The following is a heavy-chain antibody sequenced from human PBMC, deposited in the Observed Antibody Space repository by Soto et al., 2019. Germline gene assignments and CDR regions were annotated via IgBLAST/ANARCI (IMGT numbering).Heavy chain of an antibody. CDR3: TRGSTGTTFHYYYGMDV. CDR1: GFTFGDYA. V-gene: IGHV3-49*04. Sequence: HPGGSLRLSCTASGFTFGDYAMSWVRQAPGKGLEWVGFIRSKAYGGTTEYAASVKGRFTISRDDSKSIAYLQMNSLKTEDTAVYYCTRGSTGTTFHYYYGMDVWGQGTTVTVSS. J-gene: IGHJ6*02. D-gene: IGHD1-7*01. CDR2: IRSKAYGGTT.